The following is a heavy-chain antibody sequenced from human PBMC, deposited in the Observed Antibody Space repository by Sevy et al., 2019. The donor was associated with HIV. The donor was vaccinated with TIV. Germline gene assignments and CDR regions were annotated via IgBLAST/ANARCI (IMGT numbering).Heavy chain of an antibody. CDR3: VKDVAYDNTYLDY. CDR2: VSGSGGST. CDR1: GFTLTSYA. D-gene: IGHD3-22*01. V-gene: IGHV3-23*01. J-gene: IGHJ4*02. Sequence: GGSLRLSCAVSGFTLTSYAMNWVRQAPGKGLEWVSGVSGSGGSTYYADSVKGRFTISRDNSRNTLYLQINSLRVEDTAVYYCVKDVAYDNTYLDYWGQGTLVTVSS.